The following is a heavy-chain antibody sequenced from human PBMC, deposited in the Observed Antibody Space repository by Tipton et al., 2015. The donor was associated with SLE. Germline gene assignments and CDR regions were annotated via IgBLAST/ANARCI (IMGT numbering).Heavy chain of an antibody. V-gene: IGHV3-7*01. D-gene: IGHD5-24*01. CDR2: IKQDGSEK. Sequence: GSPRLSCAASGFTFSSYWMSWVRQAPGKGLEWVANIKQDGSEKYYVDSVKGRFTISRDNAKNSLYLQMNSLRAEDTAVYYCAVEKDGYNNYFDYWGQGTLVTVSS. CDR1: GFTFSSYW. J-gene: IGHJ4*02. CDR3: AVEKDGYNNYFDY.